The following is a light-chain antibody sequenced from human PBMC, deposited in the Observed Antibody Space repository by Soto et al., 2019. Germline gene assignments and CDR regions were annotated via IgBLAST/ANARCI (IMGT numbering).Light chain of an antibody. CDR2: AAS. Sequence: DIQMTQSPSSLSASVGDRVTITCRASQSITTYLNWYRQKPGKAPKLLIYAASSLQSGVPSRFSGSGSETEFTLSISSLQPDDFATYYCLQDYSYPLTFGGGTKV. V-gene: IGKV1-39*01. J-gene: IGKJ4*01. CDR1: QSITTY. CDR3: LQDYSYPLT.